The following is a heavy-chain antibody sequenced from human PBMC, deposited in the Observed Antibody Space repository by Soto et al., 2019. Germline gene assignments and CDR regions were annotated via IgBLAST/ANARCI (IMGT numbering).Heavy chain of an antibody. Sequence: QVQLQESGPGLVKPSQTLSLTCTVSGGSISSGDYYWSWIRQPPGKGLEWIGYIYYSGSTYYNPSLKSRVTISVDTSKNQFSLKLSSVTAADTAVYYCARSSVGFGELLREKASARWFDPWGQGTLVTVSS. CDR3: ARSSVGFGELLREKASARWFDP. CDR1: GGSISSGDYY. CDR2: IYYSGST. J-gene: IGHJ5*02. V-gene: IGHV4-30-4*01. D-gene: IGHD3-10*01.